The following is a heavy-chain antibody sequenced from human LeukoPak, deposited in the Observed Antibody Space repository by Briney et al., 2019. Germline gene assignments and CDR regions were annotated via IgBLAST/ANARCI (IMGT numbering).Heavy chain of an antibody. V-gene: IGHV3-23*01. J-gene: IGHJ3*02. CDR1: GFTFSSYA. Sequence: PGGSLRLSCAASGFTFSSYAMSWVRQAPGKGLEWVSAISGSGGSTYYADSVKGRFTISRDNSKNTLYLQMNSLRAEDTAVYYCARVDCSSTSCYSNDAFDIWGQGTMVTVSS. D-gene: IGHD2-2*01. CDR3: ARVDCSSTSCYSNDAFDI. CDR2: ISGSGGST.